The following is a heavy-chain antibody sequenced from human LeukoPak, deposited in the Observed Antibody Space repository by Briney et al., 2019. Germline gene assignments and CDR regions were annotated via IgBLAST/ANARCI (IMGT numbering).Heavy chain of an antibody. D-gene: IGHD6-13*01. CDR2: INAGNGNT. CDR3: ARGAGIAVAGAWDI. Sequence: ASVTVSCKASGCTFTSYARHWVRQAPGQRLEWIGGINAGNGNTKYSQQIQGRDTISRHISASTAYIDLRSVRCEDRGVYYCARGAGIAVAGAWDIWVEGTKVSDPS. CDR1: GCTFTSYA. J-gene: IGHJ3*02. V-gene: IGHV1-3*01.